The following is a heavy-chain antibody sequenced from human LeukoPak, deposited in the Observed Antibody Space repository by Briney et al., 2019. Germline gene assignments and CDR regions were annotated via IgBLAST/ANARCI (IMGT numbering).Heavy chain of an antibody. V-gene: IGHV3-21*04. D-gene: IGHD2-2*01. CDR2: ISSSSRYI. CDR3: ARAPEPDIVVVPAALPNWFDP. CDR1: GFTFSSYS. Sequence: GGSLRLSCAASGFTFSSYSMNWGRQPPGEGLEWVSSISSSSRYIYYAASVKGRFTISRDNAKNSLYLQMNSLRAEDTAVYYRARAPEPDIVVVPAALPNWFDPWGQGTLVTVSS. J-gene: IGHJ5*02.